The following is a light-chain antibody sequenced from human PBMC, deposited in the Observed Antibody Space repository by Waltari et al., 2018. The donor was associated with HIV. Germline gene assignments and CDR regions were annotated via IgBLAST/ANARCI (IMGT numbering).Light chain of an antibody. Sequence: QSVLTQPPSLSGAPGQTVTISCTGTSSNIGADYHVHWYQQLPGTAPKPLIYGNTIRPSGGPDRFSGSKSGTSASLAITGLQADDEADYYCQSYDSSLSAWVFGGGTKLTVL. CDR1: SSNIGADYH. CDR2: GNT. V-gene: IGLV1-40*01. CDR3: QSYDSSLSAWV. J-gene: IGLJ3*02.